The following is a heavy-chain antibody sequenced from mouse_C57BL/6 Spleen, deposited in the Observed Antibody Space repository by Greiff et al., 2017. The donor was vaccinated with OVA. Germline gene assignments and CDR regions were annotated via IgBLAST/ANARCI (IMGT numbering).Heavy chain of an antibody. CDR1: GYTFTSYW. J-gene: IGHJ1*03. CDR2: IDPNSGGT. Sequence: QVQLQQPGAELVKPGASVKLSCKASGYTFTSYWMHWVKQRPGRGLEWIGRIDPNSGGTKYNEQFKSKATLTVDKPSSTAYMQLSSLTSEDSAVYYCERFPYDYDDYWYFDDWGTGTTVTVSS. V-gene: IGHV1-72*01. CDR3: ERFPYDYDDYWYFDD. D-gene: IGHD2-4*01.